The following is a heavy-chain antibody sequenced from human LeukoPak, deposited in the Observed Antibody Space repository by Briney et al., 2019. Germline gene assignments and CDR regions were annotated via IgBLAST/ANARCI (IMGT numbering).Heavy chain of an antibody. CDR2: VYFNGET. Sequence: PPETLSLTCSVSPGSISSYYWNWVRQSPGKGLEWIGYVYFNGETKYNPPLESRVTMSVDTPKNNFSLRLNSVTAADSAVYYCARTVYCSSANCYPLDPWGQGTLVSVSP. D-gene: IGHD2-2*01. J-gene: IGHJ5*02. V-gene: IGHV4-59*01. CDR1: PGSISSYY. CDR3: ARTVYCSSANCYPLDP.